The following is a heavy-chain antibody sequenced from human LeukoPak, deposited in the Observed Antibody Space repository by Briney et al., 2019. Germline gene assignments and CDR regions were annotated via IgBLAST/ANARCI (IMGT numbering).Heavy chain of an antibody. Sequence: ASVKVSCKASGYTFTGCYMHWVRQAPGQGLEWMGWINTNTGNPTYAQGFTGRFVFSLDTSVSTAYLQISSLKAEDTAVYYCARRTIMGYDSSGYYKYYFDYWGQGTLVTVSS. V-gene: IGHV7-4-1*02. CDR3: ARRTIMGYDSSGYYKYYFDY. CDR1: GYTFTGCY. D-gene: IGHD3-22*01. J-gene: IGHJ4*02. CDR2: INTNTGNP.